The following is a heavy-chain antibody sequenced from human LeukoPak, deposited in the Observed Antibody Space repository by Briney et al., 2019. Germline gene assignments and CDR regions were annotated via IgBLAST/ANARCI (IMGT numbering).Heavy chain of an antibody. Sequence: ASVKVSCKVSGYTLTELSMHWVRQAPGKGLEWMGGFDPEDGETIYAQKFQGRVTMTEDTSTDTAYMELSSLRSEDTAVYYCARDGYHDTERNWFDPWGQGTLVTVSS. V-gene: IGHV1-24*01. J-gene: IGHJ5*02. CDR2: FDPEDGET. CDR3: ARDGYHDTERNWFDP. D-gene: IGHD5-12*01. CDR1: GYTLTELS.